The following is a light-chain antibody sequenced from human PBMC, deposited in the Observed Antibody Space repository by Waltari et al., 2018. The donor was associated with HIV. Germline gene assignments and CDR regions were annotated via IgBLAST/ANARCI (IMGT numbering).Light chain of an antibody. CDR1: SSDVGDYNY. V-gene: IGLV2-11*01. J-gene: IGLJ3*02. Sequence: QSALTQPRSVSGSPGQSVTISCTGISSDVGDYNYVSWYKHLPGKAPQLMIYDVTKRPSGVPDCFSGSKSGNTASLTISGLRAEDEADYYCCSYAGSYILVFGGGTKLTVL. CDR3: CSYAGSYILV. CDR2: DVT.